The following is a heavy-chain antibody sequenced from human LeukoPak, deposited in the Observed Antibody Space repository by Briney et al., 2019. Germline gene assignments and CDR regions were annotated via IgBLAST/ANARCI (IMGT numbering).Heavy chain of an antibody. Sequence: GGSLRLSCAASGFTFDDYGMSWVRQAPGKGLEWVSGINWNGGSTGYADSVKGRFTISRDNAKNSPYLQMNSLRAEDTALYYCARDVCSGGSCYSHYWGQGTLLTVSS. CDR3: ARDVCSGGSCYSHY. V-gene: IGHV3-20*04. D-gene: IGHD2-15*01. CDR1: GFTFDDYG. CDR2: INWNGGST. J-gene: IGHJ4*02.